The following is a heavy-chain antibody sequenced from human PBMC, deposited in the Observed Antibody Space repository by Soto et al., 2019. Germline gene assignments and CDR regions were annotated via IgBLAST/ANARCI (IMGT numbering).Heavy chain of an antibody. Sequence: ASVTVSCKASGYTFTDYALHWVRQAPGQRLEWMGWMNAGVGNTLYSQKFQGRITITRDTSASTAYMELNSLRSEDTAIYYCARDTGYTFGSINYWGPGALVTVSS. V-gene: IGHV1-3*01. CDR3: ARDTGYTFGSINY. CDR1: GYTFTDYA. D-gene: IGHD5-18*01. CDR2: MNAGVGNT. J-gene: IGHJ4*02.